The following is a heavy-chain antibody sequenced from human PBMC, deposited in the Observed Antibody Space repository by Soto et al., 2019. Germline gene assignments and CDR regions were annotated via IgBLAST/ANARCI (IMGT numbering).Heavy chain of an antibody. CDR1: GGSFSGYY. V-gene: IGHV4-34*01. CDR2: INHSGST. J-gene: IGHJ5*02. CDR3: ARARYDFWSGYYTGNDHWFDP. Sequence: TLSLTCAVYGGSFSGYYWSWIRQPPGKGLEWIGEINHSGSTYYNPSLKSRVTISVDRSKNQFSLKLSSVTAADTAVYYCARARYDFWSGYYTGNDHWFDPWGQGTLVTVSS. D-gene: IGHD3-3*01.